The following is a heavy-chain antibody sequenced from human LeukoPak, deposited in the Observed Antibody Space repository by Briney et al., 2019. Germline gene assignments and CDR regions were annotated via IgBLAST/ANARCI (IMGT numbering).Heavy chain of an antibody. D-gene: IGHD6-19*01. V-gene: IGHV3-74*01. CDR3: VRGPISGRLGFDY. CDR2: INSDGRTT. Sequence: GGSLRLSCAASGFTFSSYWMHWVRQAPGRGLVWVSRINSDGRTTNYADSVKGRFTVSRDNAKNMLYLQMNSLRAEDTAIYYCVRGPISGRLGFDYWGQGTLVPVSS. CDR1: GFTFSSYW. J-gene: IGHJ4*02.